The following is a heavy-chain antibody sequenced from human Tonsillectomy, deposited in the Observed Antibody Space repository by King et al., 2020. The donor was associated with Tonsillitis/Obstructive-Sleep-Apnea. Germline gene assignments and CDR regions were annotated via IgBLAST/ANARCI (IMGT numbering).Heavy chain of an antibody. CDR3: AKGPAGGGAILFSAFDI. V-gene: IGHV3-9*01. J-gene: IGHJ3*02. Sequence: VQLVESGGGLVQPGRSLRLSCAASGFTFDDYAMHWVRQAPGKGLEWVSGISWNSGSIGYADSVKGRFTISRDNAKNSLYLQMNSLRAEDTALYYCAKGPAGGGAILFSAFDIWGQGTMVTVSS. CDR2: ISWNSGSI. D-gene: IGHD2-2*02. CDR1: GFTFDDYA.